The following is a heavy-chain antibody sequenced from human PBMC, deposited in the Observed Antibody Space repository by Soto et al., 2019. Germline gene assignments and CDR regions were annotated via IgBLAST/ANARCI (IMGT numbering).Heavy chain of an antibody. Sequence: ASVKVSCKASGGNFSSYAISWVRQAPGQGLEWMGGIIPIFGTANYAQKFQGRVTITADESTSTAYMELSSLRSEDTAVYYCARWYGSGSYYNRLWFDPWGQGTLVTVSS. V-gene: IGHV1-69*01. J-gene: IGHJ5*02. CDR2: IIPIFGTA. D-gene: IGHD3-10*01. CDR3: ARWYGSGSYYNRLWFDP. CDR1: GGNFSSYA.